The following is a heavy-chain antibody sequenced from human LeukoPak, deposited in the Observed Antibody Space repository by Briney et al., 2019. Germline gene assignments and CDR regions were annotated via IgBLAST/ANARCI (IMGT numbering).Heavy chain of an antibody. J-gene: IGHJ3*02. CDR2: ISGSSSII. V-gene: IGHV3-48*02. D-gene: IGHD5-24*01. Sequence: GGSLRLSCAASGFTYRSYSMNWVRQAPGKGLEWISYISGSSSIIYYTPSVKGRFTISRENGKSSLYLQMNSLRDDDTAVYFCARGTWDGDRTFDIWGQGAMVTVSS. CDR1: GFTYRSYS. CDR3: ARGTWDGDRTFDI.